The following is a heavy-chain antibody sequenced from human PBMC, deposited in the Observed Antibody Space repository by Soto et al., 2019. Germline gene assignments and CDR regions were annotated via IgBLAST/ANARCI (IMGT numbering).Heavy chain of an antibody. CDR2: ILNDASGH. D-gene: IGHD2-21*02. CDR3: ARDYDCPDNGFDY. V-gene: IGHV3-33*01. J-gene: IGHJ4*02. Sequence: QVQLVESGGGVVQPGTSLRLSCAASGFTFGRHGRHWVRQTPGKGLEWLEVILNDASGHWYANSVKGRFTISRDNFENTLYLQMNGLRLEDTAMYYCARDYDCPDNGFDYWGQGTLVTGS. CDR1: GFTFGRHG.